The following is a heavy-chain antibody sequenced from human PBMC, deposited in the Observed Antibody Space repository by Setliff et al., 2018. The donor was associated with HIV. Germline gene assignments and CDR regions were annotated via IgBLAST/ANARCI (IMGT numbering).Heavy chain of an antibody. Sequence: SETLSLTCTVSGGSISSYCWNWIRQPPGKGLEWIGEVNHSRRTNYNSSLKSRVTISVDTSKNQFSLKLSSVTAADTAVYYCARHSPSDYWGQGTLVTVPS. V-gene: IGHV4-59*08. J-gene: IGHJ4*02. CDR1: GGSISSYC. CDR2: VNHSRRT. CDR3: ARHSPSDY.